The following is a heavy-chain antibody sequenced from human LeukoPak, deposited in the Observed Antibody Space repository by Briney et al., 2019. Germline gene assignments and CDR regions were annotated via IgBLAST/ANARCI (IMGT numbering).Heavy chain of an antibody. CDR1: GGSISSYY. V-gene: IGHV4-4*07. Sequence: PSETLSLTCTVSGGSISSYYWTWIRQHAGKGLEWIGRIYTSGGTNYHPSLESRVTMSVDTSKNQFSLNLSSVTAADTAVYYCAREPQPGYCSGGSCPFNWFDPWGQGTLVTVSS. D-gene: IGHD2-15*01. CDR2: IYTSGGT. CDR3: AREPQPGYCSGGSCPFNWFDP. J-gene: IGHJ5*02.